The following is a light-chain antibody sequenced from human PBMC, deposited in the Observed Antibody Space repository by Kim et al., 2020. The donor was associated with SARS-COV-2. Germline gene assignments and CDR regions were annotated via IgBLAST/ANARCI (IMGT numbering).Light chain of an antibody. CDR1: QDIKKD. CDR2: SKS. CDR3: LQDYNYPFT. Sequence: SASVGDRVTITCRASQDIKKDIAWYQQNPGRAPKLLIYSKSTLQNGVPSRFSGSGSATEFTLIISSLQPEDFATYYCLQDYNYPFTFGPGTKVDIK. V-gene: IGKV1-6*02. J-gene: IGKJ3*01.